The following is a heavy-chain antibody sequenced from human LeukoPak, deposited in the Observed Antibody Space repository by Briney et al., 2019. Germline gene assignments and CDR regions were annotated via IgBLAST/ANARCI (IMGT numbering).Heavy chain of an antibody. J-gene: IGHJ4*02. Sequence: SVKVSCKASGGTFSSYAISWVRQAPGQGLEWMGRIIPIFGTANYAQKFQGRVTITTDESTSTAYMELSSLRSEDTAVYYCARDQGSGWYQNERPLHRGSFDYWGQGTLVTVPS. CDR3: ARDQGSGWYQNERPLHRGSFDY. CDR1: GGTFSSYA. V-gene: IGHV1-69*05. CDR2: IIPIFGTA. D-gene: IGHD6-19*01.